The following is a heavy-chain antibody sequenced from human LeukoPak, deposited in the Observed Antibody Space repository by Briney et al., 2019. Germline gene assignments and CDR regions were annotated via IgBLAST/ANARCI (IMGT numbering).Heavy chain of an antibody. Sequence: ASVKVSCKASGDTFSSYAISWVRQAPGQGLEWMGRIIPIFGTANYAQKFQGRATSTTDESTSTAYMELSSLRSEDTAVYYCARGMAYHSSSWYVYYFDYWGQGTLVTVSS. J-gene: IGHJ4*02. V-gene: IGHV1-69*05. CDR3: ARGMAYHSSSWYVYYFDY. CDR2: IIPIFGTA. D-gene: IGHD6-13*01. CDR1: GDTFSSYA.